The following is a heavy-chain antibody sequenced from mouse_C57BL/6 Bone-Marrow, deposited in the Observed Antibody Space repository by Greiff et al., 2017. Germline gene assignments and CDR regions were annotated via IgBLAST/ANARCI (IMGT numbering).Heavy chain of an antibody. V-gene: IGHV1-81*01. J-gene: IGHJ1*03. CDR1: GYTFTSYG. CDR3: AREAITTVVATDWYFDV. CDR2: IYPRSGNT. Sequence: VQLQQSGAELARPGASVKLSCKASGYTFTSYGISWVKQRTGQGLEWIGEIYPRSGNTYYNEKFKGQATLTADKSSSTAYMELRSLTAEDSAIYFCAREAITTVVATDWYFDVWGTGTTVTVSS. D-gene: IGHD1-1*01.